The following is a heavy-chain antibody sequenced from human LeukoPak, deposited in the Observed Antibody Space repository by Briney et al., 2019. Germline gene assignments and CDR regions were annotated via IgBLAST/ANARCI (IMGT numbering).Heavy chain of an antibody. CDR3: ARSRSRPLLPPLPKSQYYSDY. CDR2: IYHSGST. J-gene: IGHJ4*02. D-gene: IGHD2-21*01. V-gene: IGHV4-38-2*02. CDR1: GYSISSGYY. Sequence: SETLSLTCTVSGYSISSGYYWGWIRPPPGKGLEWIGSIYHSGSTYHNPSLKSRVTISVDTSKNQFSLKLSSVTAADTAVYYCARSRSRPLLPPLPKSQYYSDYWGQGTLVTVSS.